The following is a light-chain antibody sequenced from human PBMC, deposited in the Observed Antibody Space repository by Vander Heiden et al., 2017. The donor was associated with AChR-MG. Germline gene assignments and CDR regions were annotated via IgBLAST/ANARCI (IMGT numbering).Light chain of an antibody. V-gene: IGLV2-14*01. CDR1: SSDVGGSNY. Sequence: QSALTQPASVSGSPGQSITISCTGTSSDVGGSNYVSWYQHHPRKAPKLMIYEVTKRPSGVSNRFSGSKSGNTASLTISGLQAEDEADYYCSSYTSSNTLVVGGGTKVTVL. CDR3: SSYTSSNTLV. J-gene: IGLJ2*01. CDR2: EVT.